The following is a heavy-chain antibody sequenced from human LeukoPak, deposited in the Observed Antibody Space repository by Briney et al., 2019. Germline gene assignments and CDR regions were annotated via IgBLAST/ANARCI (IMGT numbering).Heavy chain of an antibody. Sequence: GGSLRLSCAASGLTFGDFALHWVRQAPGKGLGWVAGFGWNSGSIGYADSVKGRFTISRDNSKTTLYLQMNSLRAEDTAVYYCAKVGPARYQLLEGFDYWGQGTLVTVSS. CDR3: AKVGPARYQLLEGFDY. D-gene: IGHD2-2*01. J-gene: IGHJ4*02. CDR2: FGWNSGSI. V-gene: IGHV3-9*01. CDR1: GLTFGDFA.